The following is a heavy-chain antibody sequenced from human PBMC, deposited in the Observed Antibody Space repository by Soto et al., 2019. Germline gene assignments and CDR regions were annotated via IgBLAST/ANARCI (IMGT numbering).Heavy chain of an antibody. CDR3: AKDSRSNYNWFDH. J-gene: IGHJ5*02. CDR1: GFTFSSYA. Sequence: GGSLRLSCAASGFTFSSYAMNWVRQAPGKGLEWVSAITDTGGSTYYADSVHGRFTISRDNSKNTLYLQMNSLRAGDTAVYYRAKDSRSNYNWFDHWGQGTLVTVSS. CDR2: ITDTGGST. D-gene: IGHD4-4*01. V-gene: IGHV3-23*01.